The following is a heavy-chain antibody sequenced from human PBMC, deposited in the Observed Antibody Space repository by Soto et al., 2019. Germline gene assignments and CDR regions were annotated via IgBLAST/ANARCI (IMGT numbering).Heavy chain of an antibody. CDR2: ISWNSGSI. J-gene: IGHJ4*02. V-gene: IGHV3-9*01. CDR1: GFTFDDYA. CDR3: TKSGAYDSCGYYYS. D-gene: IGHD3-22*01. Sequence: EVQLVESGGGLVQPGRSLRLSCAASGFTFDDYAMHWVRQAPGKGLEWVSGISWNSGSIGYADSVKGRFTISRDNAKNSLYLQMNSLRAEDTALYYCTKSGAYDSCGYYYSWGQGTLVTVSS.